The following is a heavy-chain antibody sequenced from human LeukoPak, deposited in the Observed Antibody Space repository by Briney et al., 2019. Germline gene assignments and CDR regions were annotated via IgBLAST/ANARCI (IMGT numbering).Heavy chain of an antibody. J-gene: IGHJ6*02. CDR2: IIPMFGTA. CDR3: ARGTLNWNDGGAYLYHYGLDV. CDR1: GGTFRSHA. Sequence: WASVTVSCTASGGTFRSHAINWVRQAPGQGLEWMGGIIPMFGTANYAQNFQGRVTITADDSTTTAYMQLSGLRSDDAAVYYCARGTLNWNDGGAYLYHYGLDVWGQGTTVSVSS. D-gene: IGHD1-20*01. V-gene: IGHV1-69*13.